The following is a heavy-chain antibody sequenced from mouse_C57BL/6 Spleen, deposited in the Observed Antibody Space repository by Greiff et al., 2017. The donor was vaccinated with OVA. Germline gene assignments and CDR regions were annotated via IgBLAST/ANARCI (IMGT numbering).Heavy chain of an antibody. D-gene: IGHD2-5*01. J-gene: IGHJ1*03. CDR1: GFSLTSYA. CDR3: ARNSKAYYSNLYWYFDV. Sequence: QVQLKESGPGLVAPSQSLSITCTVSGFSLTSYAISWVRQPPGKGLEWLGVIWTGGGTNYNSALKSRLSISKDNSKSQVFLKMNSLQTDDTARYYCARNSKAYYSNLYWYFDVWGTGTTVTVSS. V-gene: IGHV2-9-1*01. CDR2: IWTGGGT.